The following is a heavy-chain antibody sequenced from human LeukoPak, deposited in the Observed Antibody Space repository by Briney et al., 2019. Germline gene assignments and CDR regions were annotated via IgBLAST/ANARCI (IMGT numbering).Heavy chain of an antibody. J-gene: IGHJ4*02. CDR3: ARDGGGSYSFVDY. Sequence: ASVKVSCKASGYTFTGYYMHWVRQAPGQGLEWMGRINPNSGGTNYAQKFQGRVTMTRDTSISTAYMELSRLRSDDTAVYYCARDGGGSYSFVDYWGQGTLVTVSS. V-gene: IGHV1-2*06. CDR1: GYTFTGYY. D-gene: IGHD1-26*01. CDR2: INPNSGGT.